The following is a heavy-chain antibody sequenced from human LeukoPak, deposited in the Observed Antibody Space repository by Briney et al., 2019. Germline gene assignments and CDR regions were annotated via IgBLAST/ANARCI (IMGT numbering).Heavy chain of an antibody. V-gene: IGHV4-31*03. J-gene: IGHJ4*02. CDR1: GGSISSGGYY. Sequence: SQTLSLTCTVSGGSISSGGYYWSWIRQHPGKGLEWIGYIYYSGSTYYNPSLKSRVTISVDTSKNQFSLKLSSVTAADTAVYYCARGPQNWNYGAYFDYWGQGTLVTVSS. CDR2: IYYSGST. D-gene: IGHD1-7*01. CDR3: ARGPQNWNYGAYFDY.